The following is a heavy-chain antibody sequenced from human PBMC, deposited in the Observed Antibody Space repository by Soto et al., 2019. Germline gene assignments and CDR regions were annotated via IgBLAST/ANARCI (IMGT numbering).Heavy chain of an antibody. D-gene: IGHD3-3*01. V-gene: IGHV3-74*01. J-gene: IGHJ6*03. CDR3: ARVSGFLEWLFHQTDYYMDV. CDR2: INSDGSST. CDR1: GFTFSSYW. Sequence: GGSLRLSCAASGFTFSSYWMHWVRQAPGKGLVWVSRINSDGSSTSYADSVKGRFTISRDNAKNTLYLQMNSLRAEDTAVYYCARVSGFLEWLFHQTDYYMDVWGKGTTVTVSS.